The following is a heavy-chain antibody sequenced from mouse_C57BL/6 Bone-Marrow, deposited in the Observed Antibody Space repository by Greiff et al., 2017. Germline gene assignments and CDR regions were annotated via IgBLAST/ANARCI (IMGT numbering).Heavy chain of an antibody. CDR3: ARTYYDYVGFAY. CDR2: IDPSDSYT. V-gene: IGHV1-59*01. Sequence: QVQLQQPGAELVRPGTSVKLSCKASGYTFTSYWMHWVKQRPGQGLEWIGVIDPSDSYTNYNQKFKGKATLTVDTSSSTAYMQLSSITSEDSAVYYCARTYYDYVGFAYWGQGTLVTVSA. CDR1: GYTFTSYW. J-gene: IGHJ3*01. D-gene: IGHD2-4*01.